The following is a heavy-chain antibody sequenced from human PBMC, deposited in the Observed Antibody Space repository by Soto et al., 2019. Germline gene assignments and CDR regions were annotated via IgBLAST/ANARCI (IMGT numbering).Heavy chain of an antibody. CDR3: ARVLGDYFLMDV. D-gene: IGHD4-17*01. CDR2: IWYDGSNK. V-gene: IGHV3-33*01. J-gene: IGHJ6*02. Sequence: GGSLRLSCAASGFTFSSYGMHWVRQAPGKGLEWVAVIWYDGSNKYYADSVKGRFTISRDNSKNTLYLQMNSLRAEDTAVSYCARVLGDYFLMDVWGQGTTVTVSS. CDR1: GFTFSSYG.